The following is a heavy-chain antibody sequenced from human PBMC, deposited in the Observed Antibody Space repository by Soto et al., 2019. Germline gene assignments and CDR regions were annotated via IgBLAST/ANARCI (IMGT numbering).Heavy chain of an antibody. Sequence: SETLSLTCAVYGGPFSGYYWTWIRQPQGKGLAWVGEMGHSGSATYSPSLTSRVAVPVDTANNQFSLRLRCLTAPDTAVYYCARGGNCIVSSCPLGSHYGMDVWGQGTTVTVSS. CDR3: ARGGNCIVSSCPLGSHYGMDV. J-gene: IGHJ6*02. D-gene: IGHD2-15*01. CDR1: GGPFSGYY. V-gene: IGHV4-34*01. CDR2: MGHSGSA.